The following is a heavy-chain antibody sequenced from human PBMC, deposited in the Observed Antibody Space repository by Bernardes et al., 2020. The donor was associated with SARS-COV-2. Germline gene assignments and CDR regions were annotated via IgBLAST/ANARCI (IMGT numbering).Heavy chain of an antibody. D-gene: IGHD6-13*01. J-gene: IGHJ5*02. CDR3: AREEGAAASWFDP. CDR2: ISSSSSTI. V-gene: IGHV3-48*01. CDR1: GFTFSSYS. Sequence: SLRLSCAASGFTFSSYSMNWVRQAPGKGLEWVSYISSSSSTIYYADSVKGRFTISRDNAKNSLYLQMNSLRAEDTAVYYCAREEGAAASWFDPWGQGTLVTVSS.